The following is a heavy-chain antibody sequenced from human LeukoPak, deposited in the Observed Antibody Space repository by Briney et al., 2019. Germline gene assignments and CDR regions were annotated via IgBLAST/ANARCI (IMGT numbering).Heavy chain of an antibody. V-gene: IGHV1-8*02. CDR2: MNANSGNT. CDR1: GYTFTSSG. D-gene: IGHD3-3*01. CDR3: ARGLGYDFWSGYWNYYGMDV. J-gene: IGHJ6*02. Sequence: ASVKVSCKASGYTFTSSGISWVRQATGHGLEWRGWMNANSGNTGYAQKFQGRVTMTRNTSISTAYMELSSLRSEDTAVYYCARGLGYDFWSGYWNYYGMDVWGQGTTVTVSS.